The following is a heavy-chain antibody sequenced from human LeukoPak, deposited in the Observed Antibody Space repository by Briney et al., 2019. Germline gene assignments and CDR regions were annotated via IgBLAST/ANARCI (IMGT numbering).Heavy chain of an antibody. CDR1: GGSITFGSYY. V-gene: IGHV4-61*02. CDR2: IYTSGRT. J-gene: IGHJ4*02. CDR3: ARARVIPASFDD. Sequence: SETLSLTCTVSGGSITFGSYYWTWIRQPAGKGLEWIGRIYTSGRTSYNPSLKSRVTISMDTSMNQFSLRLNSVTAADTAVYYCARARVIPASFDDWGQGALVTVSS. D-gene: IGHD3-16*02.